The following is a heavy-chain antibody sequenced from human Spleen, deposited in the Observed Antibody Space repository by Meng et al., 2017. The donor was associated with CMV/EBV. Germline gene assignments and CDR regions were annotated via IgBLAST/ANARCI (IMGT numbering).Heavy chain of an antibody. CDR1: GFPFSGDW. CDR3: VTNLYCSGGSCRNY. Sequence: GGSLRLSCAASGFPFSGDWMYWVRQAPGKGLKLVSRINSDGSSTGYADSVKGRLTISRDNANNTLYLLLNSLRAEDTAVYYCVTNLYCSGGSCRNYWGQGTLVTVSS. CDR2: INSDGSST. V-gene: IGHV3-74*01. J-gene: IGHJ4*02. D-gene: IGHD2-15*01.